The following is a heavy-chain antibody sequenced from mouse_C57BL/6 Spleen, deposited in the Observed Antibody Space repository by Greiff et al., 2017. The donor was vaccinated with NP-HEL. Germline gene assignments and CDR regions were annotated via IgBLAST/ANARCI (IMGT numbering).Heavy chain of an antibody. Sequence: DVKLVESGGGLVKPGGSLKLSCAASGFTFSDYGMHWVRQAPEKGLEWVAYISSGSSTIYYADTVKGRFTISRDNAKNTLFLQMTSLRSEDTAMYYCARDLITTVVAYYAMDYWGQGTSVTVSS. CDR2: ISSGSSTI. J-gene: IGHJ4*01. D-gene: IGHD1-1*01. CDR3: ARDLITTVVAYYAMDY. V-gene: IGHV5-17*01. CDR1: GFTFSDYG.